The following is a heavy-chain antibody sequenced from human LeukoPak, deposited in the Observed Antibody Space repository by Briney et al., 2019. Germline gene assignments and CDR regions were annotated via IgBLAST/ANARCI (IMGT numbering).Heavy chain of an antibody. D-gene: IGHD6-13*01. CDR2: ISAYNGNT. CDR1: GYTFTSYG. J-gene: IGHJ5*02. CDR3: ARAYSSSWYGDNWFDP. V-gene: IGHV1-18*01. Sequence: GASVKVSCKASGYTFTSYGISWVRQAPGQGLEWMGWISAYNGNTNYAQKLQGRVTMTTDTSTSTAYMELRSLRSDDSAVCYCARAYSSSWYGDNWFDPWGQGTLVTVSS.